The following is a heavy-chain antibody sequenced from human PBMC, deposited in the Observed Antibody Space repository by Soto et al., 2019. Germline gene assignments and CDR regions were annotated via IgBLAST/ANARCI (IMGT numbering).Heavy chain of an antibody. J-gene: IGHJ5*02. D-gene: IGHD2-15*01. CDR1: GFTFSSYG. V-gene: IGHV3-30*18. CDR2: ISYDGSNK. CDR3: AKDLSGCRGGSCYSPTWFDP. Sequence: PGGSLRLSCAASGFTFSSYGMHWVRQAPGKGLEWVAVISYDGSNKYYADSVKGRFTISRDNSKNTLYLQMNSLRAEDTAVYYCAKDLSGCRGGSCYSPTWFDPWGQGTLGNVSA.